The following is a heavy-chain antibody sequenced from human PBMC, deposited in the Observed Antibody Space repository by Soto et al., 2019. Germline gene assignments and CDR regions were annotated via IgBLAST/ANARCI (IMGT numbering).Heavy chain of an antibody. D-gene: IGHD2-8*02. CDR3: ARNDAPGTGWFDP. CDR1: GFTLSNYW. V-gene: IGHV3-7*05. Sequence: EVQLVESGGGLVQPGGSLRLSCAASGFTLSNYWMSWVRQAPGKGLEWVANINADGGEKYYVDSVMGRFTISRDNAKNSLYLQMNSLRAEDTAVYYCARNDAPGTGWFDPWGQGTLVTVSS. CDR2: INADGGEK. J-gene: IGHJ5*02.